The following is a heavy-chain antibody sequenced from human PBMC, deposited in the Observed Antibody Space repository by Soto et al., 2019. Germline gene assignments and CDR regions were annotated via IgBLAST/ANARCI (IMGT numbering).Heavy chain of an antibody. CDR1: GFTFSDYY. CDR2: ISSSGDTI. CDR3: ARGGVAYTSGWGIDY. D-gene: IGHD6-19*01. J-gene: IGHJ4*02. V-gene: IGHV3-11*01. Sequence: QVQLVESGGGLVKPGGSLRLSCAASGFTFSDYYMNWIRQAPGKGLEWVSYISSSGDTIYYADSVKGRFTMSRDNAKNSLYVQMDSLRAEDTAVYFCARGGVAYTSGWGIDYWGQGTLVTVSS.